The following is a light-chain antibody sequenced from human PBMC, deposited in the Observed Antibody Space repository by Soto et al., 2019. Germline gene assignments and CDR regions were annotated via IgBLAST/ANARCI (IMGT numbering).Light chain of an antibody. CDR3: QQYGSSPPIT. Sequence: EIVLTQSPGTLSLSPGERATLSCRASQSVSSSYLAWYQQKPGQAPRLLIYGASSRATGIPDRFSGSGSGTDFTLTISRLEPEDFAVYYCQQYGSSPPITFGPGTKVYI. J-gene: IGKJ3*01. V-gene: IGKV3-20*01. CDR2: GAS. CDR1: QSVSSSY.